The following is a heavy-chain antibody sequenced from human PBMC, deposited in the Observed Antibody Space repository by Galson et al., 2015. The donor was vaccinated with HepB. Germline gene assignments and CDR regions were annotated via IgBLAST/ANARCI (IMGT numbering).Heavy chain of an antibody. CDR1: GGTFSSYG. CDR3: ARGPWFGELTGILVLQH. CDR2: INPYNGGI. V-gene: IGHV1-18*04. Sequence: SVKVSCKASGGTFSSYGITWVRQAPGQGLEWVGWINPYNGGINYAQKFQGRVTMTTDTSTAYMELRSLGSDDTAVYYCARGPWFGELTGILVLQHWGQGTLVTVSS. D-gene: IGHD3-10*01. J-gene: IGHJ1*01.